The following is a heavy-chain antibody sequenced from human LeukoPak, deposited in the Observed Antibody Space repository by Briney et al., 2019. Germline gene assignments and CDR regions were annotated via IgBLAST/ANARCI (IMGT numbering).Heavy chain of an antibody. CDR1: GFTFSSYW. CDR3: ARVIGSYGDSAY. Sequence: PGGSLRLSCAASGFTFSSYWMHWVRQAPGEGLEWLSYISSTSSAIYYADSLKGRFTISRDNAKNSLYLQMNSLRAEDTAVYYCARVIGSYGDSAYWGQGTLVTVSS. J-gene: IGHJ4*02. V-gene: IGHV3-48*04. CDR2: ISSTSSAI. D-gene: IGHD3-16*01.